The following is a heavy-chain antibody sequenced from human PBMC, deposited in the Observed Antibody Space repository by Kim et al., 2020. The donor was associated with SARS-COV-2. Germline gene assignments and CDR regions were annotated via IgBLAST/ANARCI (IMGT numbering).Heavy chain of an antibody. CDR1: GFTFDDYA. V-gene: IGHV3-9*01. CDR2: ISWNSGSI. J-gene: IGHJ3*02. CDR3: AKDTSSGVLGAFDI. D-gene: IGHD2-15*01. Sequence: GGSLRLSCAASGFTFDDYAMHWVRQAPGKGLEWVSGISWNSGSIGYADSVKGRFTISRYNAKNSLYLQMNSLRAEDTALYYCAKDTSSGVLGAFDIWGQG.